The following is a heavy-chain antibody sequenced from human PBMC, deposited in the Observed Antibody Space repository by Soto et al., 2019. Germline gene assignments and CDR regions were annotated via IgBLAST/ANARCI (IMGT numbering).Heavy chain of an antibody. CDR2: IYYSGST. V-gene: IGHV4-59*01. J-gene: IGHJ3*02. CDR3: AREHDILGGGAFDI. D-gene: IGHD3-9*01. Sequence: SETLSLTCTVSGGSISSYYWSWIRQPPGKGLEWIGYIYYSGSTNYNPSLKSRVTISVDTSKNQFSLKLSSVTAADTAVYYCAREHDILGGGAFDIWGQGTMVTVSS. CDR1: GGSISSYY.